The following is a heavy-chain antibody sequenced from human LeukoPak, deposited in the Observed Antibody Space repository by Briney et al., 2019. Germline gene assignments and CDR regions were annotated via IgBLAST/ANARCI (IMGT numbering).Heavy chain of an antibody. CDR3: ARKVYSKFDY. V-gene: IGHV3-30-3*01. D-gene: IGHD4-11*01. J-gene: IGHJ4*02. CDR1: GFTFSSYA. CDR2: ISYDGSNK. Sequence: PGGSLRLSCAASGFTFSSYAMHWVRQASGKGLEWVAVISYDGSNKYYADSVKGRFTISRDDSKNTLYLQMNSLRAEDTAVYYCARKVYSKFDYWGQGTLVTVSS.